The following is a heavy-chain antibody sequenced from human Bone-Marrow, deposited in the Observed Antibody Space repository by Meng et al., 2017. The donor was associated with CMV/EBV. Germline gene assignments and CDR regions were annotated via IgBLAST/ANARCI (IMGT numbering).Heavy chain of an antibody. CDR2: TYYRSKWYN. D-gene: IGHD6-19*01. CDR1: GDSVSSNSAA. Sequence: SQTLSLTCAISGDSVSSNSAAWNWIRQSPSRGLEWLGRTYYRSKWYNDYAVSVKSRITINPDTSKNQFSLQLNSVSPEDTAVYYCARELQYSSGWYGSYYYYGKDVWGQGTPLTVSS. J-gene: IGHJ6*02. CDR3: ARELQYSSGWYGSYYYYGKDV. V-gene: IGHV6-1*01.